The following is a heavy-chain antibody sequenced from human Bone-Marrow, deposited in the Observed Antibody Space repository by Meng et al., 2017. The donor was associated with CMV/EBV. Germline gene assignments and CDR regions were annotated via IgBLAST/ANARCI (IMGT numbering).Heavy chain of an antibody. D-gene: IGHD6-19*01. CDR1: GGTFSSYA. V-gene: IGHV1-69*05. CDR2: IIPIFGTA. Sequence: SVKVSCKASGGTFSSYAISWVRQAPGQGLEWMGGIIPIFGTANYAQKFQGRATITTDESTSTAYMELSSLRSEDTAVYYCATETGDGSQNGVAGFDYWGQGTLVTVSS. J-gene: IGHJ4*02. CDR3: ATETGDGSQNGVAGFDY.